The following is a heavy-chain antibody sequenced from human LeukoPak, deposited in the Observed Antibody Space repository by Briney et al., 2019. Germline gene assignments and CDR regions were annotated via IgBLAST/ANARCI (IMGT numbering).Heavy chain of an antibody. CDR2: VNPNSGDT. V-gene: IGHV1-2*02. D-gene: IGHD1-26*01. CDR3: ARASGSYWWFDS. CDR1: GYTFTGYY. Sequence: ASVKVSCKASGYTFTGYYLHWVRQAPGQGLEWMGCVNPNSGDTNYAQKFQGSVPMTRDTSISTVYMELSRLRSDDTAVYYCARASGSYWWFDSWGQGTLVTVSS. J-gene: IGHJ5*01.